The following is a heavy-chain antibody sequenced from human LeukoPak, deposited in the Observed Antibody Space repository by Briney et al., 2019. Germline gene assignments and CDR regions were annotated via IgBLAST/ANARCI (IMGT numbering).Heavy chain of an antibody. Sequence: GGSLRLSCAASGFTFSSYAIHWVRQAPGKGLEWVAVISYDGSNKYYADSVKGRFTISRDNSKNTLYLQMNSLRAEDTAVYYCAIWWLAPSYYYMDVWGKGTTVTVSS. CDR2: ISYDGSNK. CDR3: AIWWLAPSYYYMDV. V-gene: IGHV3-30*04. D-gene: IGHD5-12*01. J-gene: IGHJ6*03. CDR1: GFTFSSYA.